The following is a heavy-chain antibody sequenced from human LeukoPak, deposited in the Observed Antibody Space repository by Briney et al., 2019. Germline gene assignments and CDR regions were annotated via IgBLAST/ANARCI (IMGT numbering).Heavy chain of an antibody. CDR2: ISGSGGST. J-gene: IGHJ4*02. Sequence: GGSLRLSCAASGFTFSSYAMSWVRQAPGKGLEWVSAISGSGGSTYYADSVKGRFTISRDNSKNTLYLQMNSLRAEDTAVYYCAKALYYYDSSGYYGWGQGTLVTVSS. CDR1: GFTFSSYA. V-gene: IGHV3-23*01. CDR3: AKALYYYDSSGYYG. D-gene: IGHD3-22*01.